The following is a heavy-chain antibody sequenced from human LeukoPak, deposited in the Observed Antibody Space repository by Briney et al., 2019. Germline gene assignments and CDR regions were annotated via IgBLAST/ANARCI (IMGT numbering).Heavy chain of an antibody. D-gene: IGHD3-22*01. Sequence: SETLSLTCAVYGGSFSGYYWSWIRQPPGKGLEWIGEINHSGSTNYNPSLKSRVTISVDTSKNQFSLKLSSVTAADTAVYYCARGPRRYDSSGYPIGYWGQGTLVTVSS. CDR3: ARGPRRYDSSGYPIGY. J-gene: IGHJ4*02. CDR2: INHSGST. CDR1: GGSFSGYY. V-gene: IGHV4-34*01.